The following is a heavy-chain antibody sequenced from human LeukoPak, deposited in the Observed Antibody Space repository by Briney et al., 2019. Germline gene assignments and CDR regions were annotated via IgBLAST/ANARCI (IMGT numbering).Heavy chain of an antibody. J-gene: IGHJ4*02. CDR2: IKSKRDGGTA. CDR1: GFTFSYAW. V-gene: IGHV3-15*01. Sequence: QAGGSLRLSCTASGFTFSYAWMSWVRQAPGKGLEWVGRIKSKRDGGTADSAAPVKGRFTISRADSKKSAYMKMNSLKTEDTAVYYCATDLGSGSLFDYWGQGTRVTVSS. CDR3: ATDLGSGSLFDY. D-gene: IGHD1-26*01.